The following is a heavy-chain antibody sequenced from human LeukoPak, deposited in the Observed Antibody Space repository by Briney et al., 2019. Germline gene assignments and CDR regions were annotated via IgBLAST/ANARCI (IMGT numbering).Heavy chain of an antibody. V-gene: IGHV1-2*02. CDR2: INPKSGDT. D-gene: IGHD5-24*01. CDR3: ARETGQFEHDP. J-gene: IGHJ5*02. Sequence: ASVKVSCKASGYTFTGYYMHWVRQAPGQGPEWMGWINPKSGDTNYAQKFQGRVTITRDTSISTEYMELSRLTSDDTAVYYCARETGQFEHDPWGQGTLVTVSS. CDR1: GYTFTGYY.